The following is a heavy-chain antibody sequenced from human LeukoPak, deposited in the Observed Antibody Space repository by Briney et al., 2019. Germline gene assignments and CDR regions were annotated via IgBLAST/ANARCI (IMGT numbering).Heavy chain of an antibody. J-gene: IGHJ4*02. D-gene: IGHD5-24*01. CDR1: GGSISDYY. Sequence: SETLSLTCTVSGGSISDYYWSWIRQPPGKGLEWIGFIFYSGSTNYNPSLKSRLTISLDTSKNQFSLRLTSVAAADTAVYYCARGVDGYSFDYWGRGTLLTVSS. CDR2: IFYSGST. CDR3: ARGVDGYSFDY. V-gene: IGHV4-59*01.